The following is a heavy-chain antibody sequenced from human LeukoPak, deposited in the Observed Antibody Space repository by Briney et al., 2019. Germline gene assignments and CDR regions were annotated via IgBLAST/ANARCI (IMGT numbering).Heavy chain of an antibody. J-gene: IGHJ4*02. CDR3: ARGPKLYYDSRMGY. D-gene: IGHD3-22*01. CDR1: GFTFSSYW. Sequence: GGSLRLSCAASGFTFSSYWMSWVRQAPGKGLEWVANIKQDGSEKYYVDSVKGRFTISRDNAKNSLYLQMNSLRAEDTAVYYCARGPKLYYDSRMGYWGQGTLVTVSS. CDR2: IKQDGSEK. V-gene: IGHV3-7*01.